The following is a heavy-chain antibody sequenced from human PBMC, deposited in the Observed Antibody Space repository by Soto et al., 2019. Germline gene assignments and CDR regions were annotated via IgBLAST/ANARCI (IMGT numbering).Heavy chain of an antibody. CDR2: IYYSGST. CDR1: GVSISGSNYY. CDR3: ASHSGAYYVVY. Sequence: SETLSLTCTVSGVSISGSNYYWGWIRQPPGKGLEWIGSIYYSGSTYYNPSLKSRVTISVDTSKNQFSLKLSSVTAADTAVYYCASHSGAYYVVYWGQGTPVTVSS. V-gene: IGHV4-39*01. J-gene: IGHJ4*02. D-gene: IGHD1-26*01.